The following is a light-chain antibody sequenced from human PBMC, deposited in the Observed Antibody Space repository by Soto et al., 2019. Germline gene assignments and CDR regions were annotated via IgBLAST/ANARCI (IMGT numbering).Light chain of an antibody. CDR3: QQSYSTSWT. J-gene: IGKJ1*01. CDR1: QDINKN. Sequence: DIQMTQSPSSLSASVGDRVTITCQASQDINKNLNWYQQKPGKAPKLLIYAASSLQSGVPSRFSGSGSGTDFTLTISSLQPEDFATYYCQQSYSTSWTFGQGTKVDI. CDR2: AAS. V-gene: IGKV1-39*01.